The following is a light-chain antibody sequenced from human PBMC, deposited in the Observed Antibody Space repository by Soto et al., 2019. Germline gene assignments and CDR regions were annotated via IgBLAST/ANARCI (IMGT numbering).Light chain of an antibody. CDR2: EGH. V-gene: IGLV2-23*01. CDR3: CLYIGATTYV. Sequence: QPVLAHPVSVSESPGQSITISCTGTSGFLGSFRLVSWYQQHPGKAPKVMISEGHRRPSGVPDRFSGSTAVNPASLTISGLQADDEADYYCCLYIGATTYVFGAGTKVTVL. J-gene: IGLJ1*01. CDR1: SGFLGSFRL.